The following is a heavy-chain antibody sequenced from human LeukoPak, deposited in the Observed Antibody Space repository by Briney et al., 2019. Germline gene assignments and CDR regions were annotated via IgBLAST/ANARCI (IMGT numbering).Heavy chain of an antibody. V-gene: IGHV3-21*01. D-gene: IGHD5-12*01. Sequence: GESLRLSCAASGFTLSSYSMNWVRQAPGKGLEWVSSISTSSDYIYYADSVKGRFTVSRDNAKNSLYLHMNSLRAEDTAVYYCARDRDSGYDRELDYWGQGTQVTVSS. CDR1: GFTLSSYS. J-gene: IGHJ4*02. CDR3: ARDRDSGYDRELDY. CDR2: ISTSSDYI.